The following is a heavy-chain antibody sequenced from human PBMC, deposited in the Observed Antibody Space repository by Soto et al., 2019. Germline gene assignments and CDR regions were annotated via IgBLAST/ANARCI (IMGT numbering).Heavy chain of an antibody. CDR1: GFTVSSNY. D-gene: IGHD1-1*01. CDR3: ASLPLERLQGDYYYYYMDV. V-gene: IGHV3-66*01. Sequence: GGSLRLSCAASGFTVSSNYMSWVRQAPGKGLEWVSVIYSGGSTYYADSVKGRFTISRDNSKNTLYLQMNSLRAEDTAVYYCASLPLERLQGDYYYYYMDVWGKGTTVTVSS. CDR2: IYSGGST. J-gene: IGHJ6*03.